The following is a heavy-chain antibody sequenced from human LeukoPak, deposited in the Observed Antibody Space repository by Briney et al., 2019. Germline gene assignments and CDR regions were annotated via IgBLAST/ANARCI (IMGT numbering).Heavy chain of an antibody. J-gene: IGHJ4*02. D-gene: IGHD5-18*01. Sequence: GASVKASCTASGYTFTSYYMHWVRQAPGQGLEWMGRIIPILGIANYAQKFQGRVTITADKSTSTAYMELSSLRSEDTAVYYCARVGYSYGEESYYFDYWGQGTLVTVSS. CDR2: IIPILGIA. CDR3: ARVGYSYGEESYYFDY. CDR1: GYTFTSYY. V-gene: IGHV1-69*04.